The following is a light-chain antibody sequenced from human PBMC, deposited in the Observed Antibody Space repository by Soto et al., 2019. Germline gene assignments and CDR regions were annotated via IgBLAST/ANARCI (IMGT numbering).Light chain of an antibody. CDR1: QSVSSK. CDR2: GVS. CDR3: QQYGASPFT. J-gene: IGKJ3*01. Sequence: EIVMTQSPATLSVSPGERATLSCRASQSVSSKLAWFQQKPGQAPSLLIYGVSTRATGVPVRFSGSGSGTEFTLTINSLQSEDFAVYYCQQYGASPFTFGPGTRVDIK. V-gene: IGKV3-15*01.